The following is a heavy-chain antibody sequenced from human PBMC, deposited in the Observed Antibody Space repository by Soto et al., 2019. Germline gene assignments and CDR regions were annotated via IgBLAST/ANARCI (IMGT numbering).Heavy chain of an antibody. J-gene: IGHJ4*02. CDR2: ISSSSSII. CDR3: ARDGYGGFSYGHFDY. Sequence: EVQLVESGGGLVQPGGSLRLSCAASTFTFSSYSMNWVHQAPGKGLEWVSYISSSSSIIYYADSVKGRFTISRDNAKNSLYLKTNSLRAEDTAVYYCARDGYGGFSYGHFDYWGQGTLVAVSS. V-gene: IGHV3-48*01. CDR1: TFTFSSYS. D-gene: IGHD5-18*01.